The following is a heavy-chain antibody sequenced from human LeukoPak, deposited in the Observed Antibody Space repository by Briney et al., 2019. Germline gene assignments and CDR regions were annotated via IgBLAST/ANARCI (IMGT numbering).Heavy chain of an antibody. Sequence: ASVKVSCKASGYTFTGYYVHWVRQAPGQGIEWMGWINPNSGGTNYAQKFQGRVTMTRDTSISTAYMELSRLRSDDTAVYYCAKEGGYCSSGTCYPWWFDPWGQGTLVTISS. CDR3: AKEGGYCSSGTCYPWWFDP. CDR2: INPNSGGT. CDR1: GYTFTGYY. V-gene: IGHV1-2*02. J-gene: IGHJ5*02. D-gene: IGHD2-15*01.